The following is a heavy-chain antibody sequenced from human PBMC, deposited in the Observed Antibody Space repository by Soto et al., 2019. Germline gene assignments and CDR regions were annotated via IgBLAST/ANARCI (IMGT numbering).Heavy chain of an antibody. V-gene: IGHV3-7*05. J-gene: IGHJ4*02. CDR2: IKEDGSVK. Sequence: GGSLRLSCAASGFTFSNYWMTWVRQAPGKGLEWVANIKEDGSVKYYVDSVKGRFTISRDNAKNSLYLQMNSLRAEDTAVYYCARDGAVYSSSWVDYWGQGTLVTVSS. CDR3: ARDGAVYSSSWVDY. CDR1: GFTFSNYW. D-gene: IGHD6-13*01.